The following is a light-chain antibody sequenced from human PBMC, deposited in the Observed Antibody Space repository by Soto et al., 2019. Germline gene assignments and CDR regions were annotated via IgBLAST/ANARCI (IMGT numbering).Light chain of an antibody. V-gene: IGLV2-14*03. CDR2: DVS. Sequence: QSALTQPASVSGSPGQSITISCTGSSSDVGGYNYVSWYQQHHPGKAPKLMIYDVSNRPSGVSNRFSGSESGNTASLTISGLQAEDEADYYCSSYTTSSTVVFGGGTKVTVL. J-gene: IGLJ2*01. CDR3: SSYTTSSTVV. CDR1: SSDVGGYNY.